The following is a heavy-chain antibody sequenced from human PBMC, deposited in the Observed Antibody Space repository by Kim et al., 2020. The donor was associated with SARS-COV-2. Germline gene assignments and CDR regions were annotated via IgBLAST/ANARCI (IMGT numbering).Heavy chain of an antibody. J-gene: IGHJ5*01. V-gene: IGHV3-30*18. CDR3: AKSGGQDIVVVPAANNW. CDR1: GFTFSSYG. CDR2: ISYDGSNK. D-gene: IGHD2-2*01. Sequence: GGSLRLSCAASGFTFSSYGMHWVRQAPGKGLEWVAVISYDGSNKYYADSVKGRFTISRDNSKNTLYLQMNSLRAEDTAVYYCAKSGGQDIVVVPAANNW.